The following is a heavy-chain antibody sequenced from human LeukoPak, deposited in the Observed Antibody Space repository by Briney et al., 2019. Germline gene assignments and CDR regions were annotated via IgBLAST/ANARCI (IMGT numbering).Heavy chain of an antibody. CDR1: GFTVSSNY. J-gene: IGHJ6*03. Sequence: GGSLRLSCAASGFTVSSNYMSWVRQAPGKGLEWVSVIYSGGSTYYADSVKGRFTISRDNSKNTLYLQMNSLRAEDTAVYYCARIHYGSGTNPPFYYYYYMDVWGKGTTVTISS. CDR3: ARIHYGSGTNPPFYYYYYMDV. D-gene: IGHD3-10*01. V-gene: IGHV3-66*01. CDR2: IYSGGST.